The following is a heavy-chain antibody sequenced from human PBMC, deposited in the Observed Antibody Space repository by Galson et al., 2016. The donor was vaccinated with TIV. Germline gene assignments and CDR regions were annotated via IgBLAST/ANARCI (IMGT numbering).Heavy chain of an antibody. CDR1: GFSFSTYG. CDR3: VTATTTPHDC. J-gene: IGHJ4*02. V-gene: IGHV3-33*01. D-gene: IGHD1-1*01. Sequence: SLRLSCAASGFSFSTYGMHWVRQAPGKGLEWVANIWYDGSKEYYDESVKGRFSISRDNPKKILFLQMNSLTVEDTAIYYCVTATTTPHDCWGQGTLVTVSS. CDR2: IWYDGSKE.